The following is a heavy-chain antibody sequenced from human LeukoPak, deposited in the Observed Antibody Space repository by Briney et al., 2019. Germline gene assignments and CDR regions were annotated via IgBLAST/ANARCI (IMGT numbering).Heavy chain of an antibody. D-gene: IGHD5-18*01. CDR2: ISSSSNYI. Sequence: GGSLRLSCTASGFTFSDYGMNWVRQAPGRGLEWVSSISSSSNYIYYADSVKGRFTISRDNAKNSLCLQMNSLRTEDTAVYYCARGQTALDYWGQGALVTVSS. V-gene: IGHV3-21*06. CDR3: ARGQTALDY. J-gene: IGHJ4*02. CDR1: GFTFSDYG.